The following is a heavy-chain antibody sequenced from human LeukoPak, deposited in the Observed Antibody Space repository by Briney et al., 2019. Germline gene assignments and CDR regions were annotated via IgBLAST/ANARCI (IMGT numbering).Heavy chain of an antibody. CDR2: IRYDGTKK. J-gene: IGHJ4*02. D-gene: IGHD6-19*01. V-gene: IGHV3-30*02. CDR1: GFTVSSNY. Sequence: GGSLRLSCAASGFTVSSNYMSWVRQAPGKGLEWVAFIRYDGTKKYYADSVKGRFAISRDNSKTLYLQMNSLRGEDTAVYYCAKGRIAVPGTRHYFDYCGQGTLVTVSS. CDR3: AKGRIAVPGTRHYFDY.